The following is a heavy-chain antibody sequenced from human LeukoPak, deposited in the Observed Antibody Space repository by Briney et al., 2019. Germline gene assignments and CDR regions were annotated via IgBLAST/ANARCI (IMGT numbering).Heavy chain of an antibody. CDR3: AREPSGWYLDY. Sequence: PGGSLRLSCAASGFTFSDYSMNWVRQAPGKGLEWVSYISGSSNYIYYADSVKGRFTISRDNAKNSVYLQMNSLRAEDTAVYYCAREPSGWYLDYWGQGTLVTVSS. D-gene: IGHD6-19*01. CDR1: GFTFSDYS. V-gene: IGHV3-21*01. J-gene: IGHJ4*02. CDR2: ISGSSNYI.